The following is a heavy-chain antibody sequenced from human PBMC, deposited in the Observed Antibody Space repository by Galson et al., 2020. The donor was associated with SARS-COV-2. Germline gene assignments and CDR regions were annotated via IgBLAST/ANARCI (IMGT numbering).Heavy chain of an antibody. D-gene: IGHD4-17*01. CDR3: ARDPAPLYGDNYYYGMD. V-gene: IGHV4-59*01. CDR1: GGSFSDYY. CDR2: IYYSGST. J-gene: IGHJ6*01. Sequence: ETSETLSLTCAVSGGSFSDYYWSWIRQAPGKGLEWIGYIYYSGSTSYNPSLRSRVTISVDLSKNQLSLKVTSVTAADTAVYYCARDPAPLYGDNYYYGMD.